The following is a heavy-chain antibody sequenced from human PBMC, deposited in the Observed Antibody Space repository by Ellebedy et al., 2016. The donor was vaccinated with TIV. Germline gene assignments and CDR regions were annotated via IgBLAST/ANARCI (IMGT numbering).Heavy chain of an antibody. Sequence: GESLKISXAASGFTFSDHYMTWIRQAPGKGLEWVSHISTSGSTIYYADSVKGRFTISRDNAKDSLYLQMNSLRAEDTAVYYCARETGYSSSWHFDYWGQGTLVTVSS. CDR1: GFTFSDHY. CDR2: ISTSGSTI. D-gene: IGHD6-13*01. V-gene: IGHV3-11*04. CDR3: ARETGYSSSWHFDY. J-gene: IGHJ4*02.